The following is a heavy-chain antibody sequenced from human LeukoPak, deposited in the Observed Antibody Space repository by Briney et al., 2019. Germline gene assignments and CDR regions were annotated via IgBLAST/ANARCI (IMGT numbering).Heavy chain of an antibody. CDR1: GFTFSSYW. D-gene: IGHD6-19*01. V-gene: IGHV3-7*01. J-gene: IGHJ4*02. Sequence: GESLRLSCAASGFTFSSYWMSWVRQAPGKGLEWVANIKQDGSEKCYVDSVKGRFTISRDNAKNSLYLQMNSLRAEDTAVYYCARDISSGWSEFDYWGQGTLVTVSS. CDR3: ARDISSGWSEFDY. CDR2: IKQDGSEK.